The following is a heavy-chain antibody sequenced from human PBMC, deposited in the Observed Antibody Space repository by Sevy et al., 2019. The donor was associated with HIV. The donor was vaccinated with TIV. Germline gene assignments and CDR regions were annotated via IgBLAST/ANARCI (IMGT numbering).Heavy chain of an antibody. CDR1: GFTFSNAW. J-gene: IGHJ6*02. D-gene: IGHD1-1*01. CDR3: TTDSTIFYYYYYGMDV. CDR2: IKSKTDGGKT. Sequence: GGSLRLSCAASGFTFSNAWMSWVRQAPGKGLEWVGRIKSKTDGGKTDYAAPVKGRFTISRDDSKNTLYLQMNSLKTEDTAVYYCTTDSTIFYYYYYGMDVWGQGTTVTVSS. V-gene: IGHV3-15*01.